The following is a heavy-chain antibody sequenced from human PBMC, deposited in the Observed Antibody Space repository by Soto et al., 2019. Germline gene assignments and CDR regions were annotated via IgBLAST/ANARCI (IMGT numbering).Heavy chain of an antibody. CDR1: GFTFSSYA. CDR2: ISGSGGST. V-gene: IGHV3-23*01. CDR3: AKGGSYSVDGGPTPPASYFDY. D-gene: IGHD1-26*01. Sequence: EVQLLESGGGLVQPGGSLRLSCAASGFTFSSYAMSWVRQAPGKGLEWVSAISGSGGSTYYADSVKGRFTISRDNSKNTLYLQMNSLRAEDTAVYYCAKGGSYSVDGGPTPPASYFDYWGQGTLVTVSS. J-gene: IGHJ4*02.